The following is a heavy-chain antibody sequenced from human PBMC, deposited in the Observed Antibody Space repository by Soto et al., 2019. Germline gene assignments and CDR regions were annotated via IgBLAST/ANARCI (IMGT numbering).Heavy chain of an antibody. V-gene: IGHV3-33*01. J-gene: IGHJ3*02. CDR2: IWYDGSNK. CDR3: ARGGGYDFWSGYVAFDI. D-gene: IGHD3-3*01. CDR1: GFTFSSYG. Sequence: VQLVEYGGGVVQPGRSLRLSCAASGFTFSSYGMHWVRQAPGKGLEWVEVIWYDGSNKYYADSVKGRFTISRDNSKNTLYLQMNSLRAEDTAVYYCARGGGYDFWSGYVAFDIWGQGTMVTVSS.